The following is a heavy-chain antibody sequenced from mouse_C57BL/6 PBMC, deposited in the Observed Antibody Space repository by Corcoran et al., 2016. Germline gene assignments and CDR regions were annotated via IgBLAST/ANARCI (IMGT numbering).Heavy chain of an antibody. CDR3: ARVTVVAQYYFYY. CDR1: GYTFTDYY. J-gene: IGHJ2*01. CDR2: INPNNGGT. Sequence: EVQLQQSGPELVKPGASVKISCKASGYTFTDYYMNWVKQSHGKSLEWIGDINPNNGGTSYNQKFKGKATLTVDKSSSTAYMELRSLTSEDSAVYYCARVTVVAQYYFYYWGQGTTLTVSS. D-gene: IGHD1-1*01. V-gene: IGHV1-26*01.